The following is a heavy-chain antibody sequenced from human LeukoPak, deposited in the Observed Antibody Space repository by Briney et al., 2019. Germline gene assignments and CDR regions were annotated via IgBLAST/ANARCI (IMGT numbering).Heavy chain of an antibody. J-gene: IGHJ3*02. CDR1: GFTLSNYG. Sequence: GGSLRLSCAASGFTLSNYGIHWVRQAPGKGLVWVSHIHNDGTTTTYAASVKGRFTISRDNAKNSLYLQMNSLRAEDTALYYCAKELGTPLSRGAFDIWGQGTMVTVSS. V-gene: IGHV3-74*03. CDR2: IHNDGTTT. D-gene: IGHD7-27*01. CDR3: AKELGTPLSRGAFDI.